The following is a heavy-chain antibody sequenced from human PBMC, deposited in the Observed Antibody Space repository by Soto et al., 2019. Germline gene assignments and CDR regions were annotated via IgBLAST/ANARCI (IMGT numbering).Heavy chain of an antibody. CDR1: GFTFSTYW. CDR2: MSSDGSST. Sequence: EVQLGEFGGDLVQPGRSLRLSCAASGFTFSTYWMHWVRQVPGKGPEWVSRMSSDGSSTAYADSVRGRFIISRDNAKNTLYLQMNSLRVDDTAVYYCARGTVRDHDFGDHWGLGTLVAVSS. V-gene: IGHV3-74*01. D-gene: IGHD4-17*01. J-gene: IGHJ4*02. CDR3: ARGTVRDHDFGDH.